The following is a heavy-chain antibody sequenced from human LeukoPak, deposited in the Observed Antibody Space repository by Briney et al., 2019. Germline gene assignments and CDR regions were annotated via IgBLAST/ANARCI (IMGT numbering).Heavy chain of an antibody. J-gene: IGHJ3*02. V-gene: IGHV3-64D*09. CDR2: ISYNGDST. D-gene: IGHD1-26*01. CDR1: GFTFSSYG. Sequence: GGSLRLSCAASGFTFSSYGMNWVRQAPGKGLEYVSAISYNGDSTYYVDSVKGRFTISRDNSKNTLDLQMSSLRPEDTAVYYCVSDRETQEQIWGPGTLVTVSS. CDR3: VSDRETQEQI.